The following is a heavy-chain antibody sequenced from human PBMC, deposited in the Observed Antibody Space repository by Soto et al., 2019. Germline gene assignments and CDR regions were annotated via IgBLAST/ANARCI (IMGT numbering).Heavy chain of an antibody. J-gene: IGHJ4*02. V-gene: IGHV3-33*01. CDR1: GFTFSSYG. D-gene: IGHD3-22*01. Sequence: QVQLVESRGGVVQPGRSLRLSCAVSGFTFSSYGMNWVRQAPGKGLEWVAAICYDGSNKYYADSVRGRFTISRDNFKNTLYLHMNSLRAEDTAVYYCARDSKDDSSGYYAGFDYWGQGTLVTVSS. CDR3: ARDSKDDSSGYYAGFDY. CDR2: ICYDGSNK.